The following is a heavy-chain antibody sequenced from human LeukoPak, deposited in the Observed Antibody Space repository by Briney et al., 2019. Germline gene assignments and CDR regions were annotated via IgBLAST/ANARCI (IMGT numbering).Heavy chain of an antibody. J-gene: IGHJ4*02. D-gene: IGHD1-26*01. CDR3: ATDVTRTSGTYRYLGC. V-gene: IGHV3-15*01. Sequence: GGSLRLSCAVTGFTFSNAWMNWVRQAPGKGLEWVGRIKSKSDGGTTDYAAPVQGRFSISRDDSKDTLHLQMNSLKTDDTAVYYCATDVTRTSGTYRYLGCWGQGTLVTVSS. CDR1: GFTFSNAW. CDR2: IKSKSDGGTT.